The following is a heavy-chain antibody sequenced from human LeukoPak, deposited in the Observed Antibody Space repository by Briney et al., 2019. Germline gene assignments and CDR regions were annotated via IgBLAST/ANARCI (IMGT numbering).Heavy chain of an antibody. CDR2: IYYSGST. J-gene: IGHJ4*02. CDR1: GGSISSYY. CDR3: ARDGHRAFDY. V-gene: IGHV4-59*01. Sequence: SETLSLTCTVSGGSISSYYWSWIRQPPGKGLEWIGYIYYSGSTNYNPSLKSRVTISVDTSKNQFSLQLSSVTAADTAVYYCARDGHRAFDYWGQGTLVTVSS.